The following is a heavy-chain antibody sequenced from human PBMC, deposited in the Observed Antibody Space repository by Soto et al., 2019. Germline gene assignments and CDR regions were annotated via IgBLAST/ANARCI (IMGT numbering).Heavy chain of an antibody. Sequence: GGSLRLYCAASGFTVSSNYVSWVRQAPGKGLEWVSVIYTGGSTYYANSVKGRFTISRDNSKNTVYLQMNSLRAEDTAVYYCLGHNYSYYWGQRTLLTVSA. J-gene: IGHJ4*02. D-gene: IGHD4-4*01. V-gene: IGHV3-66*01. CDR1: GFTVSSNY. CDR2: IYTGGST. CDR3: LGHNYSYY.